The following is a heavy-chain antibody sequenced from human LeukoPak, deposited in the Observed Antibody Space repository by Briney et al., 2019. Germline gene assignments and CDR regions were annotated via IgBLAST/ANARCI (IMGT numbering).Heavy chain of an antibody. CDR2: IYYSGNT. CDR3: GRHECSGGSCSLDP. J-gene: IGHJ5*02. CDR1: GGSISSSNYY. D-gene: IGHD2-15*01. V-gene: IGHV4-61*05. Sequence: SETLSLTCTVSGGSISSSNYYWSWIRQPPGKGLEWIGYIYYSGNTNYNPSLKSRVTISVDTSKNQFSLKLSSVTAADTAVYYCGRHECSGGSCSLDPWGQGTLVTVSS.